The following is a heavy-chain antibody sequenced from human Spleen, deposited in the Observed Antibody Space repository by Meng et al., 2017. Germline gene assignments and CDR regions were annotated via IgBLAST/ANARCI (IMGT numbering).Heavy chain of an antibody. CDR3: VKDRTAYYYYGMDV. Sequence: GGSLRLSCAASGFTFDDYAKHWVRQAPGKGLEWVSGISRSSGNIGYADSVKGRFTISRDNAKNSLYLQMNSLRAEDTALYYCVKDRTAYYYYGMDVWGQGTTVTVSS. V-gene: IGHV3-9*01. CDR2: ISRSSGNI. D-gene: IGHD5-18*01. J-gene: IGHJ6*02. CDR1: GFTFDDYA.